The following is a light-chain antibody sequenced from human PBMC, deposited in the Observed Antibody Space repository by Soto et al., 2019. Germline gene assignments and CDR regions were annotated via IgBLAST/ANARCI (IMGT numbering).Light chain of an antibody. CDR1: QSISSW. Sequence: DIQMTQSPSTLSASVGDRVTITCRASQSISSWLAWYQQKPGKAPKLLIYKASSLESGVPSRFSGSGSGTESPLTISSLRPDNFETNSCQQNKSYSPWTFGQGTRWKSN. V-gene: IGKV1-5*03. CDR3: QQNKSYSPWT. J-gene: IGKJ1*01. CDR2: KAS.